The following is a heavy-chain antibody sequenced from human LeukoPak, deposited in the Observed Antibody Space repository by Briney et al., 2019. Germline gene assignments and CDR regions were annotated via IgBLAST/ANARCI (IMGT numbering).Heavy chain of an antibody. CDR3: ARGWEPNSWYSYYYYYYMDV. Sequence: SETLSLTCTVSGGSISSGSYYWSWIRQPAGKGLEWIGRIYTSGSTNYNPSLKSRVTISVDTSKNQFSLKLSSVTAADTAVYYCARGWEPNSWYSYYYYYYMDVWGKGTTVTVSS. CDR2: IYTSGST. J-gene: IGHJ6*03. D-gene: IGHD6-13*01. CDR1: GGSISSGSYY. V-gene: IGHV4-61*02.